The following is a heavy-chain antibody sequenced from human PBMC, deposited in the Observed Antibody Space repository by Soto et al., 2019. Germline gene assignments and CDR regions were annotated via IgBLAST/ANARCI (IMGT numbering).Heavy chain of an antibody. J-gene: IGHJ6*03. Sequence: SETLSLTCAVYGGSFSGYYWSWIRQPPGKGLEWIGEINHSGSTNYNPSLKSRVTISVDTSKNQFSLKLSSVTAADTAVYYCARGALRYFVAGDYYYMDVWGKGTTVTAP. CDR3: ARGALRYFVAGDYYYMDV. D-gene: IGHD3-9*01. CDR1: GGSFSGYY. CDR2: INHSGST. V-gene: IGHV4-34*01.